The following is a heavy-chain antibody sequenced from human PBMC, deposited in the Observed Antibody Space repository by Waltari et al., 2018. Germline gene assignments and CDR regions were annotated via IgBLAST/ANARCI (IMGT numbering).Heavy chain of an antibody. CDR2: IIPSFGTA. J-gene: IGHJ4*02. CDR3: AGDGYCGGDCLDY. Sequence: QVQLVQSGAEVKKPGSSVKVSCKASGGTFSSYAISWVRQAPGQGLEWMGGIIPSFGTANYAQKCKGRVTITTDESTTTAYMELSSLRSEDTAVYYCAGDGYCGGDCLDYWGQGTLVTVSS. D-gene: IGHD2-21*01. V-gene: IGHV1-69*05. CDR1: GGTFSSYA.